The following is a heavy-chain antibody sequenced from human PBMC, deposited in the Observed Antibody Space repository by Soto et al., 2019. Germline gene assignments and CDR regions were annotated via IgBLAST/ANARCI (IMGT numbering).Heavy chain of an antibody. CDR1: GFTFSSYA. CDR2: IGSDGGNT. J-gene: IGHJ3*02. Sequence: EVQLVESGGGLVQPGGSLRLSCAASGFTFSSYAMHWVRQAPGKGLEYVSAIGSDGGNTYYANSVKDRFTSSRDNSKNTLYRQMGSLRTEDMAVYYCARGDPYSDTLRNDAFDIWGQGTMVTVSS. CDR3: ARGDPYSDTLRNDAFDI. D-gene: IGHD5-18*01. V-gene: IGHV3-64*01.